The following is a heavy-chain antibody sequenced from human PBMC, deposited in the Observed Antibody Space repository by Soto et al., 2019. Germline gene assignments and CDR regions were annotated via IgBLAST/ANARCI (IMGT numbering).Heavy chain of an antibody. J-gene: IGHJ4*02. CDR3: ARLPLAVAGFDY. D-gene: IGHD6-19*01. Sequence: QVQLQESGPGLVKPSETLSLTCTVSGGSISSYYWSWIRQPPGKGLEWIGYIYYSGSTNYNPSLKSRVTISVVTSKSVFSLEPRSVTGADTAVYYCARLPLAVAGFDYRGQGTLVTVSS. CDR1: GGSISSYY. V-gene: IGHV4-59*08. CDR2: IYYSGST.